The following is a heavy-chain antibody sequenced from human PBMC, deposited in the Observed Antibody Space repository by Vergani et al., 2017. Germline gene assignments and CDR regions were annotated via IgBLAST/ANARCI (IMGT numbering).Heavy chain of an antibody. J-gene: IGHJ2*01. Sequence: QVQLVESGGGVVQPGRSLRLSCAASGFTFSSYGMHWVRQAPGKGLEWVAVISYDGSNKYYADSVKGRFTISRDNAKNSLYLQMNSLRAEDTAVYYCARLDYSIWYFDLWGRGTLVTVSS. V-gene: IGHV3-30*03. CDR1: GFTFSSYG. CDR2: ISYDGSNK. CDR3: ARLDYSIWYFDL. D-gene: IGHD2-15*01.